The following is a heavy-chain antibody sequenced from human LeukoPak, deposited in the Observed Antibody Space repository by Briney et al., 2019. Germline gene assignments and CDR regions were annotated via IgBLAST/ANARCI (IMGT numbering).Heavy chain of an antibody. CDR1: GFTFSSYA. V-gene: IGHV3-23*01. J-gene: IGHJ4*02. CDR3: AKDEVTMVRGVIIVPIPLDY. Sequence: GGSLRLSCAASGFTFSSYAMSWVRQAPGKGLEWVSAISGSGGSTYYADSVKGRFTISRDNSKNTLYLQMNSLRAEDTAVYYCAKDEVTMVRGVIIVPIPLDYWGQGTLVTVSS. D-gene: IGHD3-10*01. CDR2: ISGSGGST.